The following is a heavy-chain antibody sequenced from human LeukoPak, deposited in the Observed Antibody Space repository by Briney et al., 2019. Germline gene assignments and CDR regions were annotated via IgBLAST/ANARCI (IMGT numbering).Heavy chain of an antibody. CDR1: GFTFSSYG. CDR2: IWYDGSQK. CDR3: ARVGSYENSGSLPFDY. J-gene: IGHJ4*02. Sequence: GRSLRLSCAASGFTFSSYGMHWVRQAPGKGLEWVAVIWYDGSQKYYADSVRGRFTISRDNSKNTLYLQMNSLTAEDTAVYYCARVGSYENSGSLPFDYWGQGILVTVSS. D-gene: IGHD3-22*01. V-gene: IGHV3-33*08.